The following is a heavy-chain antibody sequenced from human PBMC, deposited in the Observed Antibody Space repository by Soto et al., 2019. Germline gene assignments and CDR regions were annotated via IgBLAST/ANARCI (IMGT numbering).Heavy chain of an antibody. CDR2: MQHSGST. CDR3: ATDHEVRGVRWFDP. CDR1: GGSVNSASYY. J-gene: IGHJ5*02. V-gene: IGHV4-61*01. D-gene: IGHD3-10*01. Sequence: SETLRLPCTVSGGSVNSASYYWSWIRQHARRGLEWIGYMQHSGSTNYKPSHNSRVSTSVDTSMNQFALKLSSVTAADTALYYCATDHEVRGVRWFDPWGQGTLVTVSS.